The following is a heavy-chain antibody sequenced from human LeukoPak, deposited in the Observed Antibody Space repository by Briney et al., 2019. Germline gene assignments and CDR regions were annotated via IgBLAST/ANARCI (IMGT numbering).Heavy chain of an antibody. D-gene: IGHD6-19*01. CDR3: ARASFNSSGWYRRWFDP. CDR2: INTNTGNP. Sequence: ASEKVSCKASGYTFTSYAMNWVRQAPGQGLEWMGWINTNTGNPTYAQGFTGRFVFSLDTSVSTAYLQISSLKAEDTAVYYCARASFNSSGWYRRWFDPWGQGTLVTVSS. J-gene: IGHJ5*02. CDR1: GYTFTSYA. V-gene: IGHV7-4-1*02.